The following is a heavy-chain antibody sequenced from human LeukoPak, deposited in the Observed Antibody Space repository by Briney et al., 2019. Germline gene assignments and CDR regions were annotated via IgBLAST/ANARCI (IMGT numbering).Heavy chain of an antibody. D-gene: IGHD4-17*01. Sequence: GGSLRLSCAASGFTFSNAWMSWVRQAPGKGLKWVGRIKSKTDGGTTDYAAPVKGRFTILRDDSKNTLYLQMNSLKTEDTAVYYCTTDTTVTPRPPHYWGQGTLVTVSS. V-gene: IGHV3-15*01. J-gene: IGHJ4*02. CDR3: TTDTTVTPRPPHY. CDR1: GFTFSNAW. CDR2: IKSKTDGGTT.